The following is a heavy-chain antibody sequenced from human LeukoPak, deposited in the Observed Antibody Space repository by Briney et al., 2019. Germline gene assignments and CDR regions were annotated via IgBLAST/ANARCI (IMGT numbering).Heavy chain of an antibody. CDR1: GGSISSGGYF. V-gene: IGHV4-31*03. J-gene: IGHJ4*02. CDR2: IYYSGST. D-gene: IGHD3-9*01. CDR3: ARVGILTGYSDY. Sequence: TPSETLSLTCTVSGGSISSGGYFWSWIRQHPGKGLEWIGYIYYSGSTYYNPSLKSRVTISVDTSKNQFSLKLSSVTAADTAVYYCARVGILTGYSDYWGQGTLVTVSS.